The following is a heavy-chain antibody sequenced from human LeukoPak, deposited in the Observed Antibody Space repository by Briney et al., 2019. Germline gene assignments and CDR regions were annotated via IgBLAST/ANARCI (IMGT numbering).Heavy chain of an antibody. V-gene: IGHV1-18*01. CDR3: ARDDYYDSSGYYITYY. CDR1: GYTFTSYG. Sequence: ASVKVSCKASGYTFTSYGISWVRQAPGQGLEWMGWIIAYNGNTNYAQKLQGRVTMTTDTSTSTAYMELSSLRSEDTAVYYCARDDYYDSSGYYITYYWGQGTLVTVSS. CDR2: IIAYNGNT. J-gene: IGHJ4*02. D-gene: IGHD3-22*01.